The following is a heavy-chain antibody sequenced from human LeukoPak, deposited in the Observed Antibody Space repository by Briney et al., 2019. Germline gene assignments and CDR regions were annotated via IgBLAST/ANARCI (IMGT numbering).Heavy chain of an antibody. J-gene: IGHJ5*02. D-gene: IGHD6-6*01. CDR2: IYYSGST. V-gene: IGHV4-59*01. CDR3: AXXXXXXXXPSWWFDP. CDR1: GGSISSYY. Sequence: PSETLSLTCTVSGGSISSYYWSWIRQPPGKGLEWIGYIYYSGSTNYNPSLKSRVTISVDTSKNQFSLKLSSVTAADTAVYYCAXXXXXXXXPSWWFDPWGQGTLVTVSS.